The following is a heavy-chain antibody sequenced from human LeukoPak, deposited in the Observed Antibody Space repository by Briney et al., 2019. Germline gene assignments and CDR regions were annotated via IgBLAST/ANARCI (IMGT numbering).Heavy chain of an antibody. CDR1: GGSISSYY. J-gene: IGHJ4*02. CDR3: ARVRLVGATRGFDY. V-gene: IGHV4-59*08. D-gene: IGHD1-26*01. CDR2: IYYSGST. Sequence: SETLSLTCTVSGGSISSYYWSWIRQPPGKGLEWIGYIYYSGSTNYNPSLKSRVTISVDTSKDQFSLKLSSVTAADTAVYYCARVRLVGATRGFDYWGQGTLVTVSS.